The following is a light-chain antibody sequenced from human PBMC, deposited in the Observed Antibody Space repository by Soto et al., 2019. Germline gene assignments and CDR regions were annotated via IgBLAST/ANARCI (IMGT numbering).Light chain of an antibody. CDR1: SSDVGTYNL. Sequence: QSALTQPASVSGSPGQSITISCTGTSSDVGTYNLVSWYQKHPGKAPKFMVYEGSKRPSGVSNRFSGSKSGNTASLTISGLQAEDEADYYCCSYAGSGTLVFGGGTKLTVL. CDR3: CSYAGSGTLV. J-gene: IGLJ2*01. V-gene: IGLV2-23*01. CDR2: EGS.